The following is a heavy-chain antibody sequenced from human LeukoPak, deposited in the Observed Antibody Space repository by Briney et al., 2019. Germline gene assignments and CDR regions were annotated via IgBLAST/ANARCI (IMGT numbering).Heavy chain of an antibody. Sequence: GGSLRLSCAASVFTFSNYAMSWARQAPGKGLEWISASSGSGGRTYYADSVKGRFTIYRDNSKNTLYLQMNSLRAEDTAVYYCTKGTIWLPFDYWGQGTLVTVSS. V-gene: IGHV3-23*01. J-gene: IGHJ4*02. CDR1: VFTFSNYA. D-gene: IGHD5-18*01. CDR3: TKGTIWLPFDY. CDR2: SSGSGGRT.